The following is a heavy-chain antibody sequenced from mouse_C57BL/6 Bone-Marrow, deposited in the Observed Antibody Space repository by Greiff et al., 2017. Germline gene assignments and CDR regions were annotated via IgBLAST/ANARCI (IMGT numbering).Heavy chain of an antibody. D-gene: IGHD1-1*01. J-gene: IGHJ1*03. Sequence: EVQLVESGAELVKPGASVKLSCTASGFNIKDYYMHWVKQRTEQGLEWIGRIDPEDGETKYAPKFQGKATITADTSSNTAYLQLSSLTSEDAAVDYCARDYGSSYWYFDVWGTGTTVTVAS. V-gene: IGHV14-2*01. CDR2: IDPEDGET. CDR3: ARDYGSSYWYFDV. CDR1: GFNIKDYY.